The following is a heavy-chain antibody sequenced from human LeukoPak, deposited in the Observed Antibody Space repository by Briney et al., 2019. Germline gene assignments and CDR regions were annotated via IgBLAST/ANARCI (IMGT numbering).Heavy chain of an antibody. Sequence: ASVKVSCKVSGYTLTELSMHWVRQAPGKGLEWMGGFDPEDGKTIYAQKFQGRVTMTEDTSTDTAYMELSSLKSEDTAVYYCSTDLYTGVYAYWGQGTLVTVSS. CDR1: GYTLTELS. V-gene: IGHV1-24*01. CDR2: FDPEDGKT. J-gene: IGHJ4*02. D-gene: IGHD4-23*01. CDR3: STDLYTGVYAY.